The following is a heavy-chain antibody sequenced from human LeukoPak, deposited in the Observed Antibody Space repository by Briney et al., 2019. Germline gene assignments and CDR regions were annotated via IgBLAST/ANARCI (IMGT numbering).Heavy chain of an antibody. CDR1: GFTFSSYS. J-gene: IGHJ4*02. D-gene: IGHD6-19*01. CDR2: ISSSSSYI. V-gene: IGHV3-21*01. Sequence: GGSLRLSCAASGFTFSSYSMTWVRQAPGKGLEWVSSISSSSSYIYYADSVKGRFTISRDNAKNSLYLQMNSLRAEDTAVYYCARDCIAVAGTGDYWGQGTLVTVSS. CDR3: ARDCIAVAGTGDY.